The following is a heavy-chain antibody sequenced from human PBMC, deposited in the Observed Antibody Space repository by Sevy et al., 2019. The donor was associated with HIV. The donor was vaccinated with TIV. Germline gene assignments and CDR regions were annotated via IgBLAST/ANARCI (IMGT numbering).Heavy chain of an antibody. Sequence: GGSLRLSCAASGFTFSNYAMSWVRQAPGKGLEWVSSISRSGGSINYADSVKGRLTISRDNSKKTLYLQMNSLRAEETAVYYCAKVDVVVPVADYGLDVWGQGTTVTVSS. CDR3: AKVDVVVPVADYGLDV. D-gene: IGHD2-2*01. V-gene: IGHV3-23*01. CDR2: ISRSGGSI. CDR1: GFTFSNYA. J-gene: IGHJ6*02.